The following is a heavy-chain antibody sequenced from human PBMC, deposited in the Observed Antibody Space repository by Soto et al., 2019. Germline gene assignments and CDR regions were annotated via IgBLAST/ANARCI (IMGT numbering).Heavy chain of an antibody. J-gene: IGHJ4*02. V-gene: IGHV1-8*01. Sequence: QVQLVQSGAEVKKPGASVKVSCKASGYTFTSYDINWVRQATGQGLEWMGWMNPNSGNTGYAQKSQGTVTMARNTSITTAYMELSSLRSEDTDVYYCARTLYGDNVDYWGQGTLVTVSS. CDR3: ARTLYGDNVDY. CDR2: MNPNSGNT. D-gene: IGHD4-17*01. CDR1: GYTFTSYD.